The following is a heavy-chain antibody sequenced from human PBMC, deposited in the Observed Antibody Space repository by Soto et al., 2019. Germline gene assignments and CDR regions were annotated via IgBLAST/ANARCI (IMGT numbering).Heavy chain of an antibody. J-gene: IGHJ4*02. CDR2: IYYSGST. D-gene: IGHD3-22*01. Sequence: SETLSLTCTVSGGSISSSSYYWGWIRQPPGKGLEWIGSIYYSGSTYYNPSLKSRVTIYVDTSKNQFSLKLSSVTAADTAVYYCARSRAFADYYDSSGYSPFDYWGQGTLVTVSS. CDR3: ARSRAFADYYDSSGYSPFDY. V-gene: IGHV4-39*01. CDR1: GGSISSSSYY.